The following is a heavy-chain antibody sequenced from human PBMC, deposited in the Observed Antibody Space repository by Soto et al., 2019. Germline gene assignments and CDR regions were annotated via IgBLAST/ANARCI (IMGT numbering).Heavy chain of an antibody. J-gene: IGHJ1*01. CDR3: ARDPVGSSWYAPPGWFQH. V-gene: IGHV3-33*01. CDR2: IWYDGSNK. Sequence: GGSLRLSCAASGFTFSSYGMHWVRQAPGKGLEWVAVIWYDGSNKYYADSVKGRFTISRDNSKNTLYLQMNSLRAEDTALYYCARDPVGSSWYAPPGWFQHWGQGTRVTVSS. D-gene: IGHD6-13*01. CDR1: GFTFSSYG.